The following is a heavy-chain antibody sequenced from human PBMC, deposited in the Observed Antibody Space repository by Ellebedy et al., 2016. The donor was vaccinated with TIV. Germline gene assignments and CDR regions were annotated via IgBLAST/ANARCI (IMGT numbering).Heavy chain of an antibody. D-gene: IGHD2-8*01. J-gene: IGHJ4*02. V-gene: IGHV3-7*03. CDR3: ARSRGVSY. Sequence: GESLKISCAASGFNSAPSWMTWVRQAPGKGPECVANIKQDGSEKYYVDSVKGRFTISRDNAKNSLYLQMNSLRAEDTDVYFCARSRGVSYWGQGTLVTVSS. CDR2: IKQDGSEK. CDR1: GFNSAPSW.